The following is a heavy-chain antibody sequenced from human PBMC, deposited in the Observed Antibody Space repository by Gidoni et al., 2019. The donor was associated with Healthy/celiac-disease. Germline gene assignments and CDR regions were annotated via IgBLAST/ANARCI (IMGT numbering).Heavy chain of an antibody. CDR2: IYYSGST. D-gene: IGHD3-22*01. J-gene: IGHJ5*02. Sequence: QLQLQESGPGLVKPSETLSLTCTVSGGSISSSSYYWGWIRQPPGKGLEWIGSIYYSGSTYYNPSLKSRVTISVDTSKNQFSLKLSSVTAADTAVYYCARHGPYYYDSSGYYLNWFDPWGQGTLVTVSS. V-gene: IGHV4-39*01. CDR1: GGSISSSSYY. CDR3: ARHGPYYYDSSGYYLNWFDP.